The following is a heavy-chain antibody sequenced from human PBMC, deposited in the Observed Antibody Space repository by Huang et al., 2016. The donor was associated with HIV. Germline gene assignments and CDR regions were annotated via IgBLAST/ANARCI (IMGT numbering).Heavy chain of an antibody. CDR1: GVSIKSRNYY. CDR2: IYYSGSP. D-gene: IGHD3-22*01. J-gene: IGHJ4*02. CDR3: ARRQGSGYYFYFDY. Sequence: QLQLQESGPGLVKPSDTLSLNCTLSGVSIKSRNYYWGWVRQAPGKGLEWIGDIYYSGSPYYNPSLRSRVSLSVDTSKNQVTLKVNAVIAADTAVYYCARRQGSGYYFYFDYWGRGIPVTVSA. V-gene: IGHV4-39*01.